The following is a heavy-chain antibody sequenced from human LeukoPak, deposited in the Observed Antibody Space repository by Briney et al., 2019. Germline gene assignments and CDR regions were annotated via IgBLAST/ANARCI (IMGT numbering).Heavy chain of an antibody. V-gene: IGHV3-48*02. CDR2: ISTSSHNI. Sequence: PGGSLRLSCAASGFTFSSYGMSWVRQAPGEGLEWVSYISTSSHNIYYADSVKGRFTISRDDAKNSLYLQMNSLRDEDTAVYYCARVQYDYIWGSYRSLDYWGQGALVTVSS. J-gene: IGHJ4*02. CDR1: GFTFSSYG. D-gene: IGHD3-16*02. CDR3: ARVQYDYIWGSYRSLDY.